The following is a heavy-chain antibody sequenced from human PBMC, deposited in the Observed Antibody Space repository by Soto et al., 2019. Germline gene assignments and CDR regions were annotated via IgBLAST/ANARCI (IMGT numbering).Heavy chain of an antibody. CDR2: ISAYNGNT. J-gene: IGHJ1*01. D-gene: IGHD6-19*01. CDR3: ARDLPVAGYSSEYFQH. Sequence: GASVKVSCKASGYTFTSYGISWVRQAPGQGLEWMGWISAYNGNTNYAQKLQGRVTMTTDTSTSTAYMELRSLRSDDTAAYYCARDLPVAGYSSEYFQHWGQGTLVTSPQ. V-gene: IGHV1-18*01. CDR1: GYTFTSYG.